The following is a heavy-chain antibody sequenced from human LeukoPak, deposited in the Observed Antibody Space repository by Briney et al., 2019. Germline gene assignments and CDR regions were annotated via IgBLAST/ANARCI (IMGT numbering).Heavy chain of an antibody. CDR2: INHSGST. CDR1: GGSSSGYY. CDR3: ARAPYYDSSGYYYSFDY. D-gene: IGHD3-22*01. V-gene: IGHV4-34*01. Sequence: SETLSLTCAVYGGSSSGYYWSWIRQPPGKGLEWIGEINHSGSTNYNPSLKSRVTISVDTSKNQFSLKLSSVTAADTAVYYCARAPYYDSSGYYYSFDYWGQGTLVTVSS. J-gene: IGHJ4*02.